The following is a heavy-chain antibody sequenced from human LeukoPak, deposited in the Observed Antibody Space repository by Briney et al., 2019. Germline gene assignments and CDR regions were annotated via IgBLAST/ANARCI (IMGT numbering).Heavy chain of an antibody. CDR1: GFTFSSYA. Sequence: GGSLRLSCAASGFTFSSYAMHWVRQAPGKGLEWVAVISYDGSNRYYADSVKGRFTISRDNSKNTLYLQMNSLRAEDTAVYYCARDFVEREYFDYWGQGTLVTVSS. CDR2: ISYDGSNR. V-gene: IGHV3-30-3*01. D-gene: IGHD1-1*01. CDR3: ARDFVEREYFDY. J-gene: IGHJ4*02.